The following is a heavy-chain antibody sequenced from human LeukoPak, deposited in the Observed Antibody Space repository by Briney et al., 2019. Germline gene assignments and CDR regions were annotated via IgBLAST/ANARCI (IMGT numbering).Heavy chain of an antibody. Sequence: ASVKVSCKASGYTFTSYDINWVRQATGQGLEWMGWMNPNSGNTGYAQRFQGRVTMTRNTSISTAYMELSSLRSEDTAVYYCARGPPGGWFGELSYDYWGQGSLVTVSS. CDR3: ARGPPGGWFGELSYDY. V-gene: IGHV1-8*01. J-gene: IGHJ4*02. D-gene: IGHD3-10*01. CDR1: GYTFTSYD. CDR2: MNPNSGNT.